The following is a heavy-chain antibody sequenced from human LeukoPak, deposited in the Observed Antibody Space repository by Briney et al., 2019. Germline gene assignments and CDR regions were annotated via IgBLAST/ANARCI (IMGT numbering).Heavy chain of an antibody. J-gene: IGHJ6*02. CDR3: ARTIMITFGFDYYYGMDV. Sequence: SVKVSCKASGGTFSSYAISWVRQAPGQGLEWMGRIIPILGIANYARKFQGRVTITADKSTSTAYMELSSLRSEDTAVYYCARTIMITFGFDYYYGMDVWGQGTTVTVSS. CDR1: GGTFSSYA. V-gene: IGHV1-69*04. CDR2: IIPILGIA. D-gene: IGHD3-16*01.